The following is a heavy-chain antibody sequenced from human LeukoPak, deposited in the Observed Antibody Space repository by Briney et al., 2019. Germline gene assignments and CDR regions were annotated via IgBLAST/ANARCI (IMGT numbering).Heavy chain of an antibody. CDR3: ARQPFAVAGTFDY. V-gene: IGHV4-39*01. CDR1: GGSISSSSYY. J-gene: IGHJ4*02. D-gene: IGHD6-19*01. CDR2: IYYSGST. Sequence: SSETLSLTCTVSGGSISSSSYYWGWIRQPPGEGLEWIGSIYYSGSTYYNPSLKSRVTISVDTSKNQFSLKLSSVTAADTAVYYCARQPFAVAGTFDYWGQGTLVTVSS.